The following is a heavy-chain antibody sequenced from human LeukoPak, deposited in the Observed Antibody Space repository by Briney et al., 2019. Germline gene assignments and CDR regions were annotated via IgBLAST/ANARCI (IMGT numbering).Heavy chain of an antibody. J-gene: IGHJ4*02. CDR3: ARLTQLARGRY. Sequence: GGSLRLSCAASGFTFSSYAMSWVRQAPGKGLEWVSSISSSSSYIYYADSVKGRFTISRDNAKNSLYLQMNSLRAEDTAVYYCARLTQLARGRYWGQGTLVTVSS. CDR1: GFTFSSYA. V-gene: IGHV3-21*04. CDR2: ISSSSSYI. D-gene: IGHD6-6*01.